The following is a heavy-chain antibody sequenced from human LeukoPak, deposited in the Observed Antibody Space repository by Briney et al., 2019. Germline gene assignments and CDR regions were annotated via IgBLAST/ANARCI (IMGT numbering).Heavy chain of an antibody. CDR1: GFTFSRYD. D-gene: IGHD4-17*01. CDR3: AKERTETTAYFDY. V-gene: IGHV3-23*01. J-gene: IGHJ4*02. CDR2: ISDTGEST. Sequence: PGGSPRLSCAASGFTFSRYDMSWVRQAPGKGLEWVSGISDTGESTYYVDSVKGRFTISRDNSKNTLYLQMNSLRAEDTAVYHCAKERTETTAYFDYWGQGTLVTVS.